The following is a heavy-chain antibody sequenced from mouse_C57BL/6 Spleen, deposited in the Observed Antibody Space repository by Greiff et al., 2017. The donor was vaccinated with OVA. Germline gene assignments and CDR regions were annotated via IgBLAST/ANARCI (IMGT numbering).Heavy chain of an antibody. J-gene: IGHJ2*01. V-gene: IGHV1-4*01. CDR2: INPSSGYT. CDR1: GYTFTSYT. D-gene: IGHD1-1*01. CDR3: AISMVVATGFDY. Sequence: VKLQESGAELARPGASVKMSCKASGYTFTSYTMHWVKQRPGQGLEWIGYINPSSGYTKYNQKFKDKATLTADKSSSTAYMQLSSLTSEDSAVYYCAISMVVATGFDYWGQGTTLTVSS.